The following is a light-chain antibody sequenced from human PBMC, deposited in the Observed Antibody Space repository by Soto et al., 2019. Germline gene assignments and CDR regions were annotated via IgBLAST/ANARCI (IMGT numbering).Light chain of an antibody. J-gene: IGKJ1*01. CDR3: LRYHNLWA. Sequence: IVMTQSPATLSVSPGERVTLSCRASQNIYSNIAWYQQRPGQAPRLLIYRASTRATGVPARFSGSGSGTDFTLTISSLQSEDFTVYSCLRYHNLWAFGQGTKVDIK. V-gene: IGKV3-15*01. CDR2: RAS. CDR1: QNIYSN.